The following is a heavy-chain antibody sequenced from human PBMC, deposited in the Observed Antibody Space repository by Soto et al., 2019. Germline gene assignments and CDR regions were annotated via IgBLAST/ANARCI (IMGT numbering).Heavy chain of an antibody. D-gene: IGHD5-18*01. V-gene: IGHV3-30*18. CDR3: AKDSGYSYGYGGFDY. Sequence: GGSLRLSCAASGFTFSSYGMHWVRQAPGKGLEWVAVISYDGSNKYYADSVKGRFTISRDNSKNTLYLQMNSLRAEDTAVYYCAKDSGYSYGYGGFDYWGQGTLVTVSS. CDR2: ISYDGSNK. CDR1: GFTFSSYG. J-gene: IGHJ4*02.